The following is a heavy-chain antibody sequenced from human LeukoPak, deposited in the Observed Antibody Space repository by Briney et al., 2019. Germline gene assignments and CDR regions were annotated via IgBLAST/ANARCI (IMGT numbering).Heavy chain of an antibody. CDR2: IYNGGST. Sequence: PGGSLRLSCAASGFTVSSNYMSWVRQAPGKGLEWVSVIYNGGSTNYADSVKGRFTISRDNSKSTLYFEMSSLRGEDTAVYYCVRKDSSGWYDNWGQGTLVTVSS. J-gene: IGHJ5*02. CDR1: GFTVSSNY. V-gene: IGHV3-66*01. D-gene: IGHD6-19*01. CDR3: VRKDSSGWYDN.